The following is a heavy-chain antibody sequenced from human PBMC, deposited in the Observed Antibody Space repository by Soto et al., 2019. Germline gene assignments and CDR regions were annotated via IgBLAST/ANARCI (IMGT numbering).Heavy chain of an antibody. Sequence: ASLKVSCKASGYTFNSYGISWVRQAPGQGLEWMGWISAYNGNTNYAQKLQGRVTMTTDTSTSTAYMELRSLRSDDTAVYYCAREWAAAGHFEYWGQGILVTVSS. CDR2: ISAYNGNT. V-gene: IGHV1-18*01. CDR1: GYTFNSYG. J-gene: IGHJ4*02. D-gene: IGHD6-13*01. CDR3: AREWAAAGHFEY.